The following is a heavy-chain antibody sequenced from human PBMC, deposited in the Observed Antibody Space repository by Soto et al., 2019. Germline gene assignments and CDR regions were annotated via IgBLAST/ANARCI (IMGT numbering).Heavy chain of an antibody. V-gene: IGHV3-33*01. Sequence: QVQLVESGGGVVQPGRSLRLSCAASGFTFSSYGMHWVRQAPGKGLEWVAVIWYDGSNKYYADSVKGRFTISRDNSKNPLYLQMNSLRAEDTAVYYCARDLNDFWSGYLSLDYWGQGTLVTVSS. CDR1: GFTFSSYG. CDR3: ARDLNDFWSGYLSLDY. D-gene: IGHD3-3*01. CDR2: IWYDGSNK. J-gene: IGHJ4*02.